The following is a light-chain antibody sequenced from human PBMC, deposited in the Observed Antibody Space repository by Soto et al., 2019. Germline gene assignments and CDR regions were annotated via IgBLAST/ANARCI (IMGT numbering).Light chain of an antibody. CDR3: QQYDSFSWT. V-gene: IGKV1-5*03. Sequence: DIQMNQSPSSLSASVGDRVTITCRASQSISSWLAWYQQKPGQAPKLLIYKASILESGVPSRFSGSGSGAEFTLTISSLQPDDFATYYCQQYDSFSWTFGQGTKVEI. CDR2: KAS. J-gene: IGKJ1*01. CDR1: QSISSW.